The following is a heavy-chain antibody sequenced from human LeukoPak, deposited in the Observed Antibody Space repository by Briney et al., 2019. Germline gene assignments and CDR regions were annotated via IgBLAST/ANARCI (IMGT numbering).Heavy chain of an antibody. J-gene: IGHJ3*02. V-gene: IGHV3-48*02. Sequence: GGSLRLSCAASGFTFSSYSMNWVRQAPGKGLEWVSYISSSSSTIYYADSVKGRFTISRDNAKNSLYPQMNSLRDEDTAVYYCARESKAYYYDSSGTTGAFDIWGQGTMVTVSS. CDR3: ARESKAYYYDSSGTTGAFDI. D-gene: IGHD3-22*01. CDR1: GFTFSSYS. CDR2: ISSSSSTI.